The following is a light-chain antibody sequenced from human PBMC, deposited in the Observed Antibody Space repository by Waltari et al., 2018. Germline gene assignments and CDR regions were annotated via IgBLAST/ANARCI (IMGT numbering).Light chain of an antibody. Sequence: QSVLTQPPSVSGTPGQRVTISCSGSNSNTGTFDSYWYQQVPGPAPKLLIYRNTRRPSGVPDRFSGSKSGTSASLAISGLRSEDEADYYCAAWDDSVGVSGWVFGGGTKLTVL. V-gene: IGLV1-47*01. CDR3: AAWDDSVGVSGWV. CDR2: RNT. CDR1: NSNTGTFD. J-gene: IGLJ3*02.